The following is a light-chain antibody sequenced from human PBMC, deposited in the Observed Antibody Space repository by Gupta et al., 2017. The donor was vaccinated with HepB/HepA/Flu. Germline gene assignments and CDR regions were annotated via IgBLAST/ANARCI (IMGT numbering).Light chain of an antibody. CDR2: DAS. Sequence: VLTQSPATLSLSPGERATLSCRASQSVSRYLSWYQQKPGQAPRLLIYDASNRATGIPARLSGGGSGTXGTRTSXSLEAEDFAVYYCPQRNNWPVTFGXGTKVEIK. CDR1: QSVSRY. V-gene: IGKV3-11*01. J-gene: IGKJ4*01. CDR3: PQRNNWPVT.